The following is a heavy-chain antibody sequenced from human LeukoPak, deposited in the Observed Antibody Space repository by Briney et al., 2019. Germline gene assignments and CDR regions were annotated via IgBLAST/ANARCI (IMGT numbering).Heavy chain of an antibody. CDR2: IYSAGTT. V-gene: IGHV3-66*01. J-gene: IGHJ4*02. CDR3: ARSPGYFDY. Sequence: LEVVSVIYSAGTTYYAASVKGRFTISRDNSKNTVFLQMNSLRPEDTAVYYCARSPGYFDYWGQGTLVTVSS.